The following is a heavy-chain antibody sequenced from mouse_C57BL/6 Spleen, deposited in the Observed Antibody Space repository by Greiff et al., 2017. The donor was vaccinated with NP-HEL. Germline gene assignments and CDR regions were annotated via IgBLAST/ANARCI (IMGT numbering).Heavy chain of an antibody. CDR3: ASYYDWPMDY. Sequence: QVQLQQSGAELVMPGASVKLSCKASGYTFTSYWMHWVKQRPGQGLEWIGEIDPSDSYTNYTQKFKGKSTLTVDKSSSTAYMQLSNLTSEDSAVYYSASYYDWPMDYWGQGTSVTVSS. J-gene: IGHJ4*01. CDR1: GYTFTSYW. D-gene: IGHD2-4*01. CDR2: IDPSDSYT. V-gene: IGHV1-69*01.